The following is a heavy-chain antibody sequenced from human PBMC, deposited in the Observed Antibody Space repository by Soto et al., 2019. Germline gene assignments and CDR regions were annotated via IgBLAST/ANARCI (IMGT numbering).Heavy chain of an antibody. CDR1: GYTFTNYY. J-gene: IGHJ5*02. CDR3: ARGIGVDNWFDP. Sequence: QVQLVQSGAEVKKSGASGKVSCKASGYTFTNYYMHWVRQAPGQGLEWMGILNPSGGSITYAQKFQGRVTMTRDTSTSTVYMDLRSLRSEDTAVYYCARGIGVDNWFDPWGQGTLVTVSS. V-gene: IGHV1-46*01. D-gene: IGHD3-22*01. CDR2: LNPSGGSI.